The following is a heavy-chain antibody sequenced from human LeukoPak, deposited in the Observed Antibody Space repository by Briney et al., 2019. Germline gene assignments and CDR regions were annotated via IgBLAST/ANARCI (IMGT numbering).Heavy chain of an antibody. CDR1: GGSFSGYC. V-gene: IGHV4-34*01. Sequence: PSETLSLTCAVYGGSFSGYCWSWIRQPQGKGLERIGEIKHSGSTNYNPSLKSRVTISVDTSKNQFSLQLSSVTAADTAVYYCARVSSESSGYPRGYFDFWGQGTLVTVSS. J-gene: IGHJ4*02. D-gene: IGHD3-22*01. CDR3: ARVSSESSGYPRGYFDF. CDR2: IKHSGST.